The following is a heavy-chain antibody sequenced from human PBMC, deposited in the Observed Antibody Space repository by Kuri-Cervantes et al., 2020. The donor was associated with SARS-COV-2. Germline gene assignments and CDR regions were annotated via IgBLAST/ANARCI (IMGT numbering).Heavy chain of an antibody. D-gene: IGHD3-3*01. CDR1: GLSFSNYA. CDR3: AKVGLAQNDFWSGYYTG. V-gene: IGHV3-23*05. Sequence: SLKISCAASGLSFSNYAMSWVRQAPGRGLEWVAVVYSSDARTYYADSAKGSFSISRDNSKNTVYLQMNSLRVEDTAVYYCAKVGLAQNDFWSGYYTGWGQGTLVTVSS. J-gene: IGHJ4*02. CDR2: VYSSDART.